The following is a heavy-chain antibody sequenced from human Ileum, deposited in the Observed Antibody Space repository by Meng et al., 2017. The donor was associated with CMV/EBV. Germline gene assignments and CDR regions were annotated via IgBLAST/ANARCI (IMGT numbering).Heavy chain of an antibody. CDR2: ISAYNGKT. CDR3: ARGANYASFRVDY. CDR1: GFPFTTYG. D-gene: IGHD5-24*01. Sequence: QLVQSEPEMKKPGASVKVSCKAAGFPFTTYGITWVRQAPGQGLEWMGWISAYNGKTEYPQSLQGRVTMTTDKTTSTAYMELRSLRADDTAVYYCARGANYASFRVDYWGQGTLVTVSS. V-gene: IGHV1-18*01. J-gene: IGHJ4*02.